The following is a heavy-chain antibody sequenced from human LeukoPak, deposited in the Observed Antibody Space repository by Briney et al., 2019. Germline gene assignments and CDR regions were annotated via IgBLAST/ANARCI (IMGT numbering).Heavy chain of an antibody. CDR2: IYSGGST. J-gene: IGHJ5*02. Sequence: GGSLRLSCAASGITVSSNYMSWVRQAPGKGLEWVSVIYSGGSTYYADSVKGRFTISRDNSKNTLYLQMGSLRAEDMAVYYCARDRVAAAGYSGIFDPWGQGTLVTVSS. CDR3: ARDRVAAAGYSGIFDP. V-gene: IGHV3-53*05. D-gene: IGHD6-13*01. CDR1: GITVSSNY.